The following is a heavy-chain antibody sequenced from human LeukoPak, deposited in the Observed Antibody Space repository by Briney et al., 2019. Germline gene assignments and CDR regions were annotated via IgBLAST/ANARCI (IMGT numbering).Heavy chain of an antibody. D-gene: IGHD7-27*01. CDR2: MSPASGNT. Sequence: ASVKISCKASGYTFTSYDLNWVRRATGQGLEWMGWMSPASGNTGYAQEFQGRVTMTRDTSVSTAYMELNSLRSEDTAMYYCARGPPNWGFDSWGQGTLVTVSS. J-gene: IGHJ4*02. CDR1: GYTFTSYD. CDR3: ARGPPNWGFDS. V-gene: IGHV1-8*01.